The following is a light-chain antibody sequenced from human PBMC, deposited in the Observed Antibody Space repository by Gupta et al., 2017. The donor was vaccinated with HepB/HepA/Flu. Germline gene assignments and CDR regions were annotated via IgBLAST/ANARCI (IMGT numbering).Light chain of an antibody. CDR2: HDT. Sequence: LTQIPSVSASSGQTVSITCSGDKLGERFASWYQQKPGQSPVLVIYHDTKRPSGIPERFSASNSGNTATLTISGTQTMDEADYYCQVWDSLTVTFGGGTKLTVL. CDR1: KLGERF. CDR3: QVWDSLTVT. J-gene: IGLJ2*01. V-gene: IGLV3-1*01.